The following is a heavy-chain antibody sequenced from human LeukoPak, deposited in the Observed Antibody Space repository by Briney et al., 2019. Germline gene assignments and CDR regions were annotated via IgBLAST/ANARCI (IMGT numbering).Heavy chain of an antibody. J-gene: IGHJ4*02. Sequence: GGSLRLSCAASGFTFSSYAMSWVRQAPAKGLEWVSAISGSGGSTYYADSVKGRFTISRDNSKNTLYLQMNSLRAEDTAVFYCVRDDDRPDNGLDYWGQGTLVTVSS. CDR1: GFTFSSYA. D-gene: IGHD3-22*01. CDR2: ISGSGGST. V-gene: IGHV3-23*01. CDR3: VRDDDRPDNGLDY.